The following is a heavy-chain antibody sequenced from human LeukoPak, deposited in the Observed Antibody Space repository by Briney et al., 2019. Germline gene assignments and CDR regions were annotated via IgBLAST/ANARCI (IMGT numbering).Heavy chain of an antibody. Sequence: SGGSLRLSCAASGXTFSNAWMSWVRQAPGKGLEWVGRIKSKTDGGTADYAAPVKGRFTISRDDSKNTLYLQMNSLKTEDTAVYYCTTAPQYCGSGVDYWGQGTLVTVSS. CDR1: GXTFSNAW. V-gene: IGHV3-15*01. J-gene: IGHJ4*02. CDR2: IKSKTDGGTA. D-gene: IGHD3-10*01. CDR3: TTAPQYCGSGVDY.